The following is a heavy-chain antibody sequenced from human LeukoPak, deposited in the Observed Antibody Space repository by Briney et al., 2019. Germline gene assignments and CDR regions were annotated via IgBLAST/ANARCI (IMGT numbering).Heavy chain of an antibody. CDR1: GFTFSSYA. CDR3: AKGGYCSGGSCPLRTHFDY. J-gene: IGHJ4*02. CDR2: MSGSGGST. V-gene: IGHV3-23*01. D-gene: IGHD2-15*01. Sequence: PGGSLRLSCAASGFTFSSYAMSWVRQAPGKGLEYVSAMSGSGGSTYYADSVKGRFTISRDNSKNTLYLQMNSLRAEDTAVYYCAKGGYCSGGSCPLRTHFDYWGQGTLVTVSS.